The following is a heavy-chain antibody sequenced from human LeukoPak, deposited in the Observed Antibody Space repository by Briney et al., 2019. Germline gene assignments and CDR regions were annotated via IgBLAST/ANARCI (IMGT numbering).Heavy chain of an antibody. CDR1: GGSFSGYY. V-gene: IGHV4-34*01. Sequence: SETLSLTCAVYGGSFSGYYWSWIRQPPGKGLEWIGEINHSGSTNYNPSLKSRVTISVDTSKNQLSLKLSSVTAADTAVYYCARSLLYYYGSGSYYSYYMDVWGKGTTVTVSS. D-gene: IGHD3-10*01. CDR3: ARSLLYYYGSGSYYSYYMDV. CDR2: INHSGST. J-gene: IGHJ6*03.